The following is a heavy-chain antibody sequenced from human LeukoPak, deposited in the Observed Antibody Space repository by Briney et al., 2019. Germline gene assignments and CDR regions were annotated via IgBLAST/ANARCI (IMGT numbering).Heavy chain of an antibody. Sequence: PGRSLRLSCAASGFTFSSYGMHWVRQAPGKGLEWVAIISYDGSNKYYADSVQGRFTISRDNSKNTLYLQMNSLRAEDTAVYYCAKGKEYYDTLTGYSRSYNYYGMDVWGQGTTVTVSS. J-gene: IGHJ6*02. CDR1: GFTFSSYG. CDR2: ISYDGSNK. V-gene: IGHV3-30*18. D-gene: IGHD3-9*01. CDR3: AKGKEYYDTLTGYSRSYNYYGMDV.